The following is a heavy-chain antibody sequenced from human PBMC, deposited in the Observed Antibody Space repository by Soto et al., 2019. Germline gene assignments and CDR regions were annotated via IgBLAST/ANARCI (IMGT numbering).Heavy chain of an antibody. D-gene: IGHD6-13*01. CDR2: MNPNSGNT. Sequence: QVQLVQSGAEVKKPGASVKVSCKASGYTFTSYDINWVRQATGQGLEWMGWMNPNSGNTGYAQKFQGRVTMTRNTSISTAYMELSSLRSEDTAVYYCAVIAAAGGYYGMDVWGQGTTVTVSS. CDR1: GYTFTSYD. V-gene: IGHV1-8*01. CDR3: AVIAAAGGYYGMDV. J-gene: IGHJ6*02.